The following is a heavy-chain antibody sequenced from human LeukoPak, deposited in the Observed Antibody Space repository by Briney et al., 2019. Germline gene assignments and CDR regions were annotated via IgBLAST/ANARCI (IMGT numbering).Heavy chain of an antibody. V-gene: IGHV4-61*02. CDR2: VYTSGTT. CDR1: GDSISSGSFC. J-gene: IGHJ4*02. D-gene: IGHD3-22*01. CDR3: VREKLGGYDYFDF. Sequence: SETLSLTCSVSGDSISSGSFCWSWVRQPAGKGLEWIGRVYTSGTTNYNPSLKSRVTIEVDTSKNQFSLRLSSVTAADTAVYYCVREKLGGYDYFDFWGQGTLVSVSS.